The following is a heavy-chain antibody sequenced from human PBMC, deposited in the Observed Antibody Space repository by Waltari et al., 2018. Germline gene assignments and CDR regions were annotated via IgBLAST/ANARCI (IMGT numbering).Heavy chain of an antibody. V-gene: IGHV4-39*01. CDR3: ATYIGASIGPAAFDV. CDR2: ISYSGAT. J-gene: IGHJ3*01. D-gene: IGHD3-16*01. Sequence: GVIRPPPGKGLEWTATISYSGATYYNPSLKSRVTISADTSKNQFALKLSSVTAADTAVYYCATYIGASIGPAAFDVWGQGTMVTVSS.